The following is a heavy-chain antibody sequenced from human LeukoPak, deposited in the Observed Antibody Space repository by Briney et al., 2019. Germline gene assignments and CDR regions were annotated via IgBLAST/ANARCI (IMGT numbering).Heavy chain of an antibody. CDR2: IYYSGSS. D-gene: IGHD6-19*01. Sequence: SETLSLTCNVSGGSISGYHWSWIRQPPGKGLEWLGYIYYSGSSNYNPSLKSRVTISADTSKNQFSLKLSSVTAADTAVYYCARYSSDLFDYWGQGTLVTVSS. CDR1: GGSISGYH. J-gene: IGHJ4*02. CDR3: ARYSSDLFDY. V-gene: IGHV4-59*01.